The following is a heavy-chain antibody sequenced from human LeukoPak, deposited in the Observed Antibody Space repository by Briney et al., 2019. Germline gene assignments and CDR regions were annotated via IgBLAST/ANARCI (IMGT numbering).Heavy chain of an antibody. V-gene: IGHV1-2*02. CDR1: GYSFTGHY. CDR3: ARGKMNGDDFDY. D-gene: IGHD4-17*01. Sequence: ASVKVSCKASGYSFTGHYMHWVRQAPGQGLEWMGWINPSSGTNYAQKFQGRVTMTRDTSITTASMELSWLRSDDTAVYYCARGKMNGDDFDYWGQGTLVTVSS. CDR2: INPSSGT. J-gene: IGHJ4*02.